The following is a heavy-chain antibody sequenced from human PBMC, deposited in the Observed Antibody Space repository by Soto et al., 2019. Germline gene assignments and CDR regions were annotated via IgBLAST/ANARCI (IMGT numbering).Heavy chain of an antibody. CDR1: GASISSSNW. J-gene: IGHJ4*02. V-gene: IGHV4-4*02. CDR3: AKRRDSSTYYYYFDY. Sequence: SETLSLTCAVSGASISSSNWWSWVRQPPGKGLEWIGKIYHSGSTNYNPSLKSRVTISVDKSKNQFSLKPSSVTAADTAVYYCAKRRDSSTYYYYFDYWGQGTLVTVS. D-gene: IGHD3-22*01. CDR2: IYHSGST.